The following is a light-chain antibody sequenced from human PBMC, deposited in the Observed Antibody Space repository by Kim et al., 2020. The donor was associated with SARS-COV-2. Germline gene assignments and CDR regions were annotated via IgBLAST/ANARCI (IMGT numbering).Light chain of an antibody. Sequence: SVGDRVTITCQASQDISNYLNWYQQKPGKAPKLLIYDASNLETGVPSRFSGSGSGTDFTFTISSLQPEDIATYYCQQYDNLPPLTFGGGTKVEIK. J-gene: IGKJ4*01. CDR2: DAS. CDR1: QDISNY. V-gene: IGKV1-33*01. CDR3: QQYDNLPPLT.